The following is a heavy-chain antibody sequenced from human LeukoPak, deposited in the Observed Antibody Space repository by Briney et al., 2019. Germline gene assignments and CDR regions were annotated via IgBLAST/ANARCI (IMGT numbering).Heavy chain of an antibody. CDR1: GPVGSGSKS. J-gene: IGHJ6*03. V-gene: IGHV4-61*02. CDR3: ARGVGSSSRVRYSYMDV. D-gene: IGHD2-2*01. CDR2: IYTSWST. Sequence: GPVGSGSKSWCWPRQPTEKGLEWIGRIYTSWSTNYNPSLKSRVSISIDTSKNQFSLKLSSVTAADTAVYYCARGVGSSSRVRYSYMDVWGKGTTVTVSS.